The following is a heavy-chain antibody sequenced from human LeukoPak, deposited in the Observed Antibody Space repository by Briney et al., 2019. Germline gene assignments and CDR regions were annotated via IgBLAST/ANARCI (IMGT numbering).Heavy chain of an antibody. D-gene: IGHD6-13*01. J-gene: IGHJ4*02. CDR2: ISSSSSYI. CDR3: ARVGPSGTVDY. Sequence: GGSLRLSCAASGFTFSSYSMNWVRQAPGKGLEWVSSISSSSSYIYYADSVKGRFTFSRDNAKNSLYLQMNSLRAEDTAVYYCARVGPSGTVDYWGQGTLVTVSS. CDR1: GFTFSSYS. V-gene: IGHV3-21*01.